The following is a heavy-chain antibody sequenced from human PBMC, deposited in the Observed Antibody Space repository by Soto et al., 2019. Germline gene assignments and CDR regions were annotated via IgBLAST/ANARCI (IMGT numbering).Heavy chain of an antibody. Sequence: QVQLQESGPGLVKPSGTLYLTCAVSGGSISSSNWWSWVRQPPGKGLEWIGEIYHSGSTNYNPSLTSRVTISVDKSKDQFSLKLSSVTAAVTAVYYCARGLLWFGEFPDYYYYGMDVWGQGTTVTVSS. J-gene: IGHJ6*02. CDR1: GGSISSSNW. D-gene: IGHD3-10*01. CDR2: IYHSGST. V-gene: IGHV4-4*02. CDR3: ARGLLWFGEFPDYYYYGMDV.